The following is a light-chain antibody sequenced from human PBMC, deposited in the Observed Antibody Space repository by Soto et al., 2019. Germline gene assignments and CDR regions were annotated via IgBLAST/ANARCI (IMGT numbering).Light chain of an antibody. CDR2: DAS. V-gene: IGKV1-33*01. J-gene: IGKJ3*01. Sequence: DNQMTQSPSSLSASVGDRVTITCQSSQDISNYLNWYQQKPGKAPKLLIYDASNLETGVPSRFSGSGSGTNFTFTISSLRPEDIATYYCQQYDNFVFTFGPGTKVDIK. CDR3: QQYDNFVFT. CDR1: QDISNY.